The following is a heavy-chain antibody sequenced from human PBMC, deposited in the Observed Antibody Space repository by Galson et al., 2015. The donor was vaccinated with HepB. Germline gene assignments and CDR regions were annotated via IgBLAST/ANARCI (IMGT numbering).Heavy chain of an antibody. J-gene: IGHJ4*02. CDR3: AKDRNDLIVGATGGVVY. CDR1: GFTFSSYG. D-gene: IGHD1-26*01. Sequence: SLRLSCAASGFTFSSYGMHWVRQAPGKGLEWVAVISYDGSNKYYADSVKGRFTISRDNSKNTLYLQMNSLRAEDTAVYYCAKDRNDLIVGATGGVVYWGQGTLVTVSS. V-gene: IGHV3-30*18. CDR2: ISYDGSNK.